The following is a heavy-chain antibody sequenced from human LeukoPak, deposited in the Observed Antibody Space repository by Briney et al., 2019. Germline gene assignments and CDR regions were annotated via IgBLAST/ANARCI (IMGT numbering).Heavy chain of an antibody. Sequence: ASVKVSCKASGYTFTGYYVHWVRQAPGQGLEWMGWINPNSGGTNYAQKFQGRVTMTRDTSISTAYMELSRLISDDTAVYYCARVATRLGIAAYWGQGTLVTVSS. V-gene: IGHV1-2*02. CDR3: ARVATRLGIAAY. CDR2: INPNSGGT. J-gene: IGHJ4*02. CDR1: GYTFTGYY. D-gene: IGHD1-14*01.